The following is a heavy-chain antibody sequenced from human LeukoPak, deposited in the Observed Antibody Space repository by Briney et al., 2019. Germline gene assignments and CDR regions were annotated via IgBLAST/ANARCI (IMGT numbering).Heavy chain of an antibody. J-gene: IGHJ6*02. CDR1: GYSFTSYW. V-gene: IGHV5-51*01. D-gene: IGHD3-3*01. CDR2: IYPDDSDT. CDR3: ARFSSYYDFWSGYPQPDSYGMDV. Sequence: NAGESLKISCKGSGYSFTSYWIGWVRQMPGKGLEWMGIIYPDDSDTRYSPSFQGQVTISADKSISTAYLQWSSLKASDTAMYYCARFSSYYDFWSGYPQPDSYGMDVWGQGTTVTVSS.